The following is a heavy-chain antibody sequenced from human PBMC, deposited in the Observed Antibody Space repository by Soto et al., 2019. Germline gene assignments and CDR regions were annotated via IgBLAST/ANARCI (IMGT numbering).Heavy chain of an antibody. Sequence: QVQLVQSGAEVKKPGASVKVSCKASGYTFTSYGISWVRQAPGQGLEWMGWISAYNGNTNYAQKLQGRVTMTTDTATSTAYMELRSLTSDDPAVYYRARDLAIAVAGLDAYWGQGTLVTVAS. D-gene: IGHD6-19*01. CDR1: GYTFTSYG. V-gene: IGHV1-18*01. J-gene: IGHJ4*02. CDR2: ISAYNGNT. CDR3: ARDLAIAVAGLDAY.